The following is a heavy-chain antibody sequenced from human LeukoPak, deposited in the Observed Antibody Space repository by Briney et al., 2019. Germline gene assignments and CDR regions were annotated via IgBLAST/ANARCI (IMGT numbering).Heavy chain of an antibody. J-gene: IGHJ4*02. CDR2: INHSGST. V-gene: IGHV4-34*01. Sequence: PSETLSLTCAVYGGSFSGYYWSWIRQPPGKGLEWIGEINHSGSTNYNPSLKSRVTISVDTSKNQFSLKLSSVTAADTAVYYCARGGPYFVVVPAAILSSVQRKWGFDYWGQGTLVTVSS. CDR3: ARGGPYFVVVPAAILSSVQRKWGFDY. CDR1: GGSFSGYY. D-gene: IGHD2-2*01.